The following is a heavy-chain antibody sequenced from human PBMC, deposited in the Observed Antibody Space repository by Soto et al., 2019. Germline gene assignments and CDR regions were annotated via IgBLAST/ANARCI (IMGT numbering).Heavy chain of an antibody. CDR1: GFTFSSYA. Sequence: GGSLRLSCAASGFTFSSYAMSWVRQAPGKGLEWVSAISGSGGSTYYADSVKGRFTISRDNSKNTLYLQMNSLRAEDTAVYYCATDIFVRVRGTLDYWGQGNLVTVSS. CDR2: ISGSGGST. J-gene: IGHJ4*02. V-gene: IGHV3-23*01. D-gene: IGHD3-10*01. CDR3: ATDIFVRVRGTLDY.